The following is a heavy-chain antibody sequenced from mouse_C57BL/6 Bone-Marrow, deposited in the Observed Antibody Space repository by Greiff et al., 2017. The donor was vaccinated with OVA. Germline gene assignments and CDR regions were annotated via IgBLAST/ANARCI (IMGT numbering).Heavy chain of an antibody. CDR3: AREIFMDY. CDR2: ISNGGGST. Sequence: EVMLVESGGGLVQPGGSLKLSCAASGFTFSDYYMYWVRQTPEKRLEWVAYISNGGGSTYYPDTVKGRFTISRDNAKNTLYLQMSRLKSEDTAMYYCAREIFMDYWGQETSVTVSS. J-gene: IGHJ4*01. CDR1: GFTFSDYY. V-gene: IGHV5-12*01.